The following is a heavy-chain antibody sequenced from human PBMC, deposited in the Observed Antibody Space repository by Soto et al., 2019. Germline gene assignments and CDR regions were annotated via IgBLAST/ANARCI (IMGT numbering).Heavy chain of an antibody. CDR2: INPNSGVT. D-gene: IGHD5-12*01. Sequence: QVQLVQSGAEVRKPGASVTVSCRSSGDSFNDYYIHWVRQAPGQGLEWMGWINPNSGVTKYAQKLQGWVSMTRETSIRTVYMQLSRLRSDDTAVYYCARESGGATATVDYYYFYMDVWGTGTTVTVSS. CDR3: ARESGGATATVDYYYFYMDV. CDR1: GDSFNDYY. J-gene: IGHJ6*03. V-gene: IGHV1-2*04.